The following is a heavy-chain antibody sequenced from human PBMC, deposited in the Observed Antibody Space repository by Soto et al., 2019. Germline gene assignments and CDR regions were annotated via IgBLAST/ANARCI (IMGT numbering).Heavy chain of an antibody. V-gene: IGHV1-3*01. J-gene: IGHJ6*02. CDR1: GYIFNNYA. Sequence: ASVKVSCKASGYIFNNYAMHWVRQAPGQRLEWMGWINGRDGNAEYSQDFQGRVTISIDTSASTAYMELSSLRSEDTAVYYCARDKCYYGMDVWGQGTTVTVSS. CDR3: ARDKCYYGMDV. CDR2: INGRDGNA.